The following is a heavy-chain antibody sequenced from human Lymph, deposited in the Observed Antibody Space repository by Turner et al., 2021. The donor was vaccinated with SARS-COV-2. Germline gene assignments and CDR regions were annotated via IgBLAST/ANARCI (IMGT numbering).Heavy chain of an antibody. D-gene: IGHD1-26*01. CDR3: ARRVGATTPFDY. V-gene: IGHV5-51*03. CDR1: GYSFTNCW. J-gene: IGHJ4*02. Sequence: EVQLVQSGAEVKKPGESLKTSCKGSGYSFTNCWIGWVRQMPGNGLEWMGIIYPGDSDTRYSPSFQGQVTFSADKSITTAYLQWSSLKASDTAMYYCARRVGATTPFDYWGQGTLVTVSS. CDR2: IYPGDSDT.